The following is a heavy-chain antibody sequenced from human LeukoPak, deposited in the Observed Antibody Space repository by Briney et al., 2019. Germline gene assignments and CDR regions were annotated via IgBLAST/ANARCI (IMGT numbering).Heavy chain of an antibody. CDR2: IIPILGIA. Sequence: SVKVSCKASGGTFSSYAISWERQAPGQGLEWMGRIIPILGIANYAQKFQGRVTITADKSTSTAYMELSSLRSEDTAVYYCARDVRPDGYNYWGQGTLVTVSS. J-gene: IGHJ4*02. CDR1: GGTFSSYA. V-gene: IGHV1-69*04. D-gene: IGHD5-24*01. CDR3: ARDVRPDGYNY.